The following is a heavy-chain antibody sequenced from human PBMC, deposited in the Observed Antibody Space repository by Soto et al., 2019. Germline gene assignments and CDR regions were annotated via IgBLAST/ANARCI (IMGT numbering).Heavy chain of an antibody. V-gene: IGHV3-48*01. CDR1: GFTFSSYG. Sequence: GGSLRLSCAASGFTFSSYGMHWVRQAPGKGLEWVSYISSSSSTIYYADSVKGRFTISRDNAKNSLYLQMNSLRAEDTAVYYCARDLLELHNAFDIWGQGTMVTVSS. CDR2: ISSSSSTI. D-gene: IGHD1-7*01. CDR3: ARDLLELHNAFDI. J-gene: IGHJ3*02.